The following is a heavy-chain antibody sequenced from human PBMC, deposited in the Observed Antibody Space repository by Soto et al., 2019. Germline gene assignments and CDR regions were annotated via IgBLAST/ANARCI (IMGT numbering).Heavy chain of an antibody. Sequence: ASVKVSCKASGGTFSSYAISWVRQAPGQGLEWMGGIIPIFGTANYAQKFQGRVTITADESTSTAYMELSSPRSEDTAVYYCASGRYSSSGYSWFDPWGQGTLVTVSS. CDR2: IIPIFGTA. CDR1: GGTFSSYA. D-gene: IGHD6-13*01. CDR3: ASGRYSSSGYSWFDP. J-gene: IGHJ5*02. V-gene: IGHV1-69*13.